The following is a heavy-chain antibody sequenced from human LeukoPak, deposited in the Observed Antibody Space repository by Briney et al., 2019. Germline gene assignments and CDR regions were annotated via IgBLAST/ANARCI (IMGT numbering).Heavy chain of an antibody. CDR1: GFTFSIYW. Sequence: GGSLRLSCAASGFTFSIYWMSWVRQAPGKGLEWVANIKQDGSEKYYVDSVNGRFTISRDNAKNSLYLQMNRVRAEDTAVYYCARVWREGSVEYFDYWGQGTLVTVSS. CDR2: IKQDGSEK. CDR3: ARVWREGSVEYFDY. J-gene: IGHJ4*02. V-gene: IGHV3-7*01. D-gene: IGHD5-24*01.